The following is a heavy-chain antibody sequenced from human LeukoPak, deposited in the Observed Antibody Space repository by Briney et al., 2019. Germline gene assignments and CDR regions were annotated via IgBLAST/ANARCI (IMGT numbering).Heavy chain of an antibody. Sequence: SETLSLTCAVYGGSFSGYYWSWIRQPPGKGPEWIGEINHSGSTNYNPSLKGRVTISVDTSKNQFSLKLSSVTAADTAVYYCARGVGYGSLVFDYWGQGTLVTVSS. CDR1: GGSFSGYY. CDR3: ARGVGYGSLVFDY. J-gene: IGHJ4*02. CDR2: INHSGST. D-gene: IGHD5-18*01. V-gene: IGHV4-34*01.